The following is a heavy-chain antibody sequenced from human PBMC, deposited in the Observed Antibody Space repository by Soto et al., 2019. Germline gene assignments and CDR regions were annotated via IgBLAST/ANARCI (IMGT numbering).Heavy chain of an antibody. CDR3: ASLSGSYYLSAFDI. D-gene: IGHD1-26*01. V-gene: IGHV1-69*06. Sequence: GASVKVSCKASGGTFSSYAISWVRQAPGQGLEWMGGIIPIFGTANYAQKFQGRVTITADKSTSTAYMELSSLRSEDTAVYYCASLSGSYYLSAFDIWGQGTMVTVSS. CDR1: GGTFSSYA. J-gene: IGHJ3*02. CDR2: IIPIFGTA.